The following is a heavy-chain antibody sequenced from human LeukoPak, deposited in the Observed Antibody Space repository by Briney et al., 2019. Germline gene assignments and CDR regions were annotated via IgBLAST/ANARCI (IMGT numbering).Heavy chain of an antibody. D-gene: IGHD3-22*01. V-gene: IGHV3-21*01. CDR3: ARAANYYDSSGYYDYFDY. Sequence: KPGGSLRLSCAASGFTVSSNYMSWVRQAPGKGLEWVSSISSSSSYIYYADSVKGRFTISRDNAKNSLYLQMNSLRAEDTAVYYCARAANYYDSSGYYDYFDYWGQGTLVTVSS. CDR2: ISSSSSYI. J-gene: IGHJ4*02. CDR1: GFTVSSNY.